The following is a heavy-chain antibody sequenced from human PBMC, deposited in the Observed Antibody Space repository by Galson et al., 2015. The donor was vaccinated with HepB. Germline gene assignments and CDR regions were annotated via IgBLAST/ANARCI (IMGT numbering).Heavy chain of an antibody. CDR3: AREPRGVMVRGVTRAYYYYGMDV. Sequence: SLRLSCAASGFTFSSYAMSWVRQAPGKGLEWVSVLYSGGTTYYADSVKGRFTISRDNSKNTLYLQMNRLRVEDTAVYYCAREPRGVMVRGVTRAYYYYGMDVWGQGTTVTVSS. CDR1: GFTFSSYA. J-gene: IGHJ6*02. V-gene: IGHV3-66*02. CDR2: LYSGGTT. D-gene: IGHD3-10*01.